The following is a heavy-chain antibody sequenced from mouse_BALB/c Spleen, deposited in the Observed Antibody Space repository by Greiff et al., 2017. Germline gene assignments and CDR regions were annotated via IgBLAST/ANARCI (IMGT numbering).Heavy chain of an antibody. Sequence: EVKLMESGPGLVKPSQSLSLTCTVTGYSITSDYAWNWIRQFPGNKLEWMGYISYSGSTSYNPSLKSRISITRDTSKNQFFLQLNSVTTEDTATYYCARDDGYYEAWFAYWGQGTLVTVSA. D-gene: IGHD2-3*01. CDR3: ARDDGYYEAWFAY. J-gene: IGHJ3*01. V-gene: IGHV3-2*02. CDR2: ISYSGST. CDR1: GYSITSDYA.